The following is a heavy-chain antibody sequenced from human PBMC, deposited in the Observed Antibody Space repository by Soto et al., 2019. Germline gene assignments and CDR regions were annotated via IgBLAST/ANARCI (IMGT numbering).Heavy chain of an antibody. Sequence: QVQLQESGPGLVKPSQTLSLTCTVSGGSISRGAYYWNWIRQHPGKGLEGSGYIYHNGSTSYNPSPKSRLTISIDTSKNQFSLKLNSVTAADTAVYYCANGGNLGAFDIWGQGTLVTVSS. CDR1: GGSISRGAYY. J-gene: IGHJ3*02. CDR3: ANGGNLGAFDI. CDR2: IYHNGST. V-gene: IGHV4-31*03. D-gene: IGHD2-15*01.